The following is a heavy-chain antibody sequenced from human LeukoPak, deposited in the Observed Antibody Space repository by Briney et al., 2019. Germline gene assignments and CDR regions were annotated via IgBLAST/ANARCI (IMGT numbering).Heavy chain of an antibody. CDR1: GYTFTNYD. V-gene: IGHV1-8*01. CDR3: ARTGMGGNVWIDS. D-gene: IGHD1-26*01. CDR2: MNPKRGDT. J-gene: IGHJ5*01. Sequence: ASVKVSCKASGYTFTNYDINWGRQAPGQGLEWMGWMNPKRGDTGYAEKFQGRVTMTRDTSTNPAYMELTSLTSDDTAIFYCARTGMGGNVWIDSWGQGTLVTVSS.